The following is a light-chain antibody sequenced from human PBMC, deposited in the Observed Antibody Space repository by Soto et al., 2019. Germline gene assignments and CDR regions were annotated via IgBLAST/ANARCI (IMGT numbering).Light chain of an antibody. V-gene: IGKV3-15*01. Sequence: EIVMTQSPATLFVYPGEKANLPYSDSQSVSSNIAWYQQKPGQAPRVLIYDASTRATRVPARFSGSGSGTEFILSINSLQSEDFAVYYCQQYENCSTFGQGTRL. CDR1: QSVSSN. J-gene: IGKJ5*01. CDR3: QQYENCST. CDR2: DAS.